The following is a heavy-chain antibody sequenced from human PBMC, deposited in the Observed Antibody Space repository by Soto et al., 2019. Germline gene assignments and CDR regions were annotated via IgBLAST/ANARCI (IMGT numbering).Heavy chain of an antibody. CDR2: INHSGST. CDR1: GGSFSGYY. CDR3: ASDVDIVGY. D-gene: IGHD5-12*01. V-gene: IGHV4-34*01. J-gene: IGHJ4*02. Sequence: PSETLSLTCAVYGGSFSGYYWSWIRQPPGKGLEWIGEINHSGSTNYNPSLKSRVTISVDTSKNQFSLKLSSVTAADTAVYYCASDVDIVGYWGQGTLGTVSS.